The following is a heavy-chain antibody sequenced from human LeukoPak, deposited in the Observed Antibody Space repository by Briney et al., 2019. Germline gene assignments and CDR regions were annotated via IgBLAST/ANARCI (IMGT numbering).Heavy chain of an antibody. CDR2: IYDRGTT. Sequence: PGGSLRLSCAASGFTANSHYMSWVRQAPGKGLEWVSIIYDRGTTSYEDSVKGRFTISRDNSNNILYLQMSSLRAEDTAVYYCATVAGGTYHFALGGQGALVTVSS. D-gene: IGHD2/OR15-2a*01. J-gene: IGHJ4*02. V-gene: IGHV3-53*01. CDR1: GFTANSHY. CDR3: ATVAGGTYHFAL.